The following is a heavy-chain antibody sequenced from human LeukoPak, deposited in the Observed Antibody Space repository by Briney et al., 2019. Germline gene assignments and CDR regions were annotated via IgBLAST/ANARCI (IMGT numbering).Heavy chain of an antibody. CDR2: ISYDGSNK. CDR3: ARDAGAFDI. V-gene: IGHV3-30*19. CDR1: GFTFRSYG. Sequence: PGGSLRLSCAASGFTFRSYGMNWVRQAPGKGLEWVAVISYDGSNKYYTDSVKGRFTISRDNSKNTLYLQMNSLRAEATAVYYCARDAGAFDIWGQGTMVTVSS. J-gene: IGHJ3*02.